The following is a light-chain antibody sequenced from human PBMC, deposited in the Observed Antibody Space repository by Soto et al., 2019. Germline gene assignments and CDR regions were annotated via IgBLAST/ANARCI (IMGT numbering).Light chain of an antibody. CDR1: SSNIGAGYD. CDR2: GNS. V-gene: IGLV1-40*01. CDR3: QSYDSSLSGV. Sequence: QSVLTQPPSVSGAPGQRVTISCTGSSSNIGAGYDVHWYQQLPGTAPKLPIYGNSNRPSGVPDRFSGSKSGTSASLAITGLQAEDEADYYCQSYDSSLSGVFGTG. J-gene: IGLJ1*01.